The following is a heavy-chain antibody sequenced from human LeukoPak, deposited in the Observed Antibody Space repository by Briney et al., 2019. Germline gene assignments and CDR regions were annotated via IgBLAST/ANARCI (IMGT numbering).Heavy chain of an antibody. Sequence: GASVKVSCKTSGGTFSSYAISWVRQAPGQGLEWMGGIIPILGIANYAQKFQGRVTITADKSTSTAYMELSSLRSEDTAVYYCSSSHQVYYYYYGMDVWGQGTTVTVSS. CDR1: GGTFSSYA. D-gene: IGHD6-6*01. CDR3: SSSHQVYYYYYGMDV. J-gene: IGHJ6*02. CDR2: IIPILGIA. V-gene: IGHV1-69*10.